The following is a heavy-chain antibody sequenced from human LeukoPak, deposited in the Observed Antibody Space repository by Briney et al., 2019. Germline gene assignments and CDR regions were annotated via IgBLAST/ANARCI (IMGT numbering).Heavy chain of an antibody. J-gene: IGHJ6*02. CDR1: GFTFSSYA. D-gene: IGHD6-19*01. CDR3: AKDRNHGQQDSSGWYGFGYYYYGMDV. Sequence: QPGGSLRLSCAASGFTFSSYAMSWVRQAPGKGLEWVSAISGSGGSTYYADSVKGRFTISRDNSKNTLYLQMNSLRAEDTAVYYCAKDRNHGQQDSSGWYGFGYYYYGMDVWGQGTTVTVSS. CDR2: ISGSGGST. V-gene: IGHV3-23*01.